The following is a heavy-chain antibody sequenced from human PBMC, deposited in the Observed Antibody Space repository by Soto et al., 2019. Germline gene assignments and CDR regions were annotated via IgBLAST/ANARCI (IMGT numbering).Heavy chain of an antibody. CDR3: ARDRNIRYFDWTPFDP. J-gene: IGHJ5*02. CDR1: GGTFSSYA. CDR2: IIPIFGTA. D-gene: IGHD3-9*01. Sequence: SVKVSCKASGGTFSSYAISWVRQAPGQGLEWMGGIIPIFGTANYAQKFQGRVTITADESTSTAYMELSSLRSEDTAVYYCARDRNIRYFDWTPFDPWGQGTLVTVSS. V-gene: IGHV1-69*13.